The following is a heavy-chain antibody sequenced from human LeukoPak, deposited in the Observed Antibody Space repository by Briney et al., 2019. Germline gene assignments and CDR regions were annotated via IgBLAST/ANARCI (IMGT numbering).Heavy chain of an antibody. CDR1: GYTFTIYA. D-gene: IGHD4-17*01. CDR3: AREDYGDYGAFDI. Sequence: ASVKVSCTASGYTFTIYAMHWVRQAPGQRLEWMGWINAGNGNTKYSQKFQGRVTITRDTSASTAYMELSSLRSEDTAVYYCAREDYGDYGAFDIWGQGTMVTVSS. V-gene: IGHV1-3*01. CDR2: INAGNGNT. J-gene: IGHJ3*02.